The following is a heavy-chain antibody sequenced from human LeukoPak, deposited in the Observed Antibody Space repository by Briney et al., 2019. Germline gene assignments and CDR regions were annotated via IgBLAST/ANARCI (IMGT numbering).Heavy chain of an antibody. CDR2: MSPNSGDT. CDR1: GYTFTSYD. CDR3: ARDEGSPSGSYYDY. Sequence: ASVKVSCKASGYTFTSYDFNWVRQATGQRPEWMGWMSPNSGDTGYAQKFQDRVTMTRNTSISTAYMELSSLRSDDTAVYYCARDEGSPSGSYYDYWGQGTLVTVSS. D-gene: IGHD1-26*01. J-gene: IGHJ4*02. V-gene: IGHV1-8*01.